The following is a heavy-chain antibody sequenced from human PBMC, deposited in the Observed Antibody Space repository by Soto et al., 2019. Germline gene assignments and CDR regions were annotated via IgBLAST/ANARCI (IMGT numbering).Heavy chain of an antibody. J-gene: IGHJ5*02. Sequence: VSSVKVSCKASGGTFSSYAISWVRQAPGQGLEWMGGIIPIFGTANYAQKFQGRVTITADESTSTAYMELSSLRSEDTAVYYCARATTSGYYYDSSDGLGGCFEPWRQGILVSVSS. D-gene: IGHD3-22*01. CDR1: GGTFSSYA. V-gene: IGHV1-69*13. CDR2: IIPIFGTA. CDR3: ARATTSGYYYDSSDGLGGCFEP.